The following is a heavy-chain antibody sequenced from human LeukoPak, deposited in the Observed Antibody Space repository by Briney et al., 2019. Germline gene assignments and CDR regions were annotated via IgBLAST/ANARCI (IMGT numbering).Heavy chain of an antibody. CDR1: GYTFTGYY. CDR3: ARDRAAGTGYFDY. D-gene: IGHD6-13*01. V-gene: IGHV1-46*01. CDR2: INPSGGST. Sequence: ASVKVSCKASGYTFTGYYMHWVRQAPGQGLEWMGIINPSGGSTSYAQKFQGRVTMTRDMSTSTVYMELSSLRSEDTAVYYCARDRAAGTGYFDYWGQGTLVTVSS. J-gene: IGHJ4*02.